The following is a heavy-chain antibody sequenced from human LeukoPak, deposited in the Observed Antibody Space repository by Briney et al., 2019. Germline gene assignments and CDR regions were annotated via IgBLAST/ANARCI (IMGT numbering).Heavy chain of an antibody. CDR1: GYTFTGYY. J-gene: IGHJ5*02. CDR2: INPNSGGT. V-gene: IGHV1-2*02. D-gene: IGHD2-8*01. Sequence: ASVKVSCKASGYTFTGYYMHCVRQAPGQGLEWMGWINPNSGGTNYAQKFQGRVTMTRDTSISTAYMELSRLRSDDTAVYYCASEGYCTNGVCYRFDPWGQGTLVTVSS. CDR3: ASEGYCTNGVCYRFDP.